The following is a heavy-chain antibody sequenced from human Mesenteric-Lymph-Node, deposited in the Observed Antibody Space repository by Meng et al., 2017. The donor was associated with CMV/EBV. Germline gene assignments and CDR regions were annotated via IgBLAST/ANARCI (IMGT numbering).Heavy chain of an antibody. Sequence: LSLTGAASGFTFSSYGMHWVRQAPGKGLEWVSSISSSYDFIYYADSVKGRFTISRDNAKNSLYLQMNSLRAEDTAVYYCARAGFLEWLSTNDYWGQGTLVTVSS. J-gene: IGHJ4*02. D-gene: IGHD3-3*01. CDR2: ISSSYDFI. V-gene: IGHV3-21*01. CDR1: GFTFSSYG. CDR3: ARAGFLEWLSTNDY.